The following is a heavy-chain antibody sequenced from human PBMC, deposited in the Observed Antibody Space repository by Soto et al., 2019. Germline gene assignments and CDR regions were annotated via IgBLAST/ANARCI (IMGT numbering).Heavy chain of an antibody. CDR3: ARTDRITIFGDFDY. Sequence: PGGSLRLSCAASGFTFSSYSMNWVRQAPGKGLEWVSSISSSSSYIYYADSVKGRFTISRDNAKNSLYLQMNSLRAEDTAVYYCARTDRITIFGDFDYRGHGTLVTVSS. V-gene: IGHV3-21*01. D-gene: IGHD3-3*01. CDR2: ISSSSSYI. J-gene: IGHJ4*01. CDR1: GFTFSSYS.